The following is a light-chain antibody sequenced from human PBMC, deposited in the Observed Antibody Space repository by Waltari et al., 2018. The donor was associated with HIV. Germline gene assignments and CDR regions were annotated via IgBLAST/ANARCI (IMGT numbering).Light chain of an antibody. V-gene: IGLV10-54*01. Sequence: QAGLTQSPSVSHGFRRNATRTCTGNSYNVCTDGAPWPQQHQAHPPTLLSDRNNNRPSGISERFSASRSGNTASLTITGLQPEDEADYYCSAWDSSLSAWVFGGGTELTVL. J-gene: IGLJ3*02. CDR3: SAWDSSLSAWV. CDR1: SYNVCTDG. CDR2: RNN.